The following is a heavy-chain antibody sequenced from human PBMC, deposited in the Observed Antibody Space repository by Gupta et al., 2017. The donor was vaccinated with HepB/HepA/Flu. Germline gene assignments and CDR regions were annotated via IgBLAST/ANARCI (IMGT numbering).Heavy chain of an antibody. D-gene: IGHD3-22*01. CDR3: ASSPLPYDSSGYYVLGWFDP. CDR2: IYYSGST. J-gene: IGHJ5*02. V-gene: IGHV4-30-4*01. Sequence: GPGLVKPSQTLSLTCTVSGGSISSGDYYWSWIRQPPGKGLEWIGYIYYSGSTYYNPSLKSRVTISVDTSKNQFSLKLSSVTAADTAVYYCASSPLPYDSSGYYVLGWFDPWGQGTLVTVSS. CDR1: GGSISSGDYY.